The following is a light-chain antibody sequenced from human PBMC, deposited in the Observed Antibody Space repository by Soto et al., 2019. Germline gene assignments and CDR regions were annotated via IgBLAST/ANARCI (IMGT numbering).Light chain of an antibody. CDR2: GAS. CDR1: QDIKEW. CDR3: QHYHHYPWT. Sequence: DIQMTQSPSTLSASVGDRVIITCRASQDIKEWLAWYQQRPGKAPKLLIYGASKLHTGVPSRFSGSGSGTEFTLIITGLLSDDLETYFCQHYHHYPWTFGQGNKVEV. J-gene: IGKJ1*01. V-gene: IGKV1-5*03.